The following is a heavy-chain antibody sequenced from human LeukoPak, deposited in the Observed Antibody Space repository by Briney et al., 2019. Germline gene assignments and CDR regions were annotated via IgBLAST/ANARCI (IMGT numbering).Heavy chain of an antibody. CDR1: GFTFSSYS. D-gene: IGHD5-12*01. J-gene: IGHJ4*02. V-gene: IGHV3-21*01. Sequence: GGSRRLSCAASGFTFSSYSMNWVRQAPGKGLEWVSSISSSSSYIYYADSVKGRFTISRDNAKNSLYLQMNSLRAEDTAVYYCARGRYSGYFFDYWGQGTLVTVSS. CDR2: ISSSSSYI. CDR3: ARGRYSGYFFDY.